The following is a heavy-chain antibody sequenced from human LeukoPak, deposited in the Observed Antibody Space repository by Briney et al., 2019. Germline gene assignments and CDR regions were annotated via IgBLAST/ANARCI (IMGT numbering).Heavy chain of an antibody. D-gene: IGHD6-19*01. CDR3: AKDPSGWGAFDY. CDR1: GFTFSDYY. V-gene: IGHV3-11*04. CDR2: ISSSGSTI. Sequence: GSLRLSCAASGFTFSDYYMSWIRQAPGKGLEWVSYISSSGSTIYYADSVKGRFTISGDNAKNSLYLQMNSLRAEDTAVYYCAKDPSGWGAFDYWGQGTLVTVSS. J-gene: IGHJ4*02.